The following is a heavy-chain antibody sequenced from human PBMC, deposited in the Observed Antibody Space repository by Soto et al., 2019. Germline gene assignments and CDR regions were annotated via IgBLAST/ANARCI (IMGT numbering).Heavy chain of an antibody. Sequence: GASVKVSCKVSGYTLTELSMHCVRQAPGKGLEWMGGFDSEDGETIYAQKFQGRVTMTEDTSTDTAYMELSSLRSEDTAVYYCATAPIAVAGATFDYWGQGTLVTVSS. V-gene: IGHV1-24*01. CDR2: FDSEDGET. J-gene: IGHJ4*02. CDR3: ATAPIAVAGATFDY. D-gene: IGHD6-19*01. CDR1: GYTLTELS.